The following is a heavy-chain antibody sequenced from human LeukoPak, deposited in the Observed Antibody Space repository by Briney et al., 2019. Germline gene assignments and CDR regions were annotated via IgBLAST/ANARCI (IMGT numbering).Heavy chain of an antibody. J-gene: IGHJ3*02. CDR3: ARAENGAFDI. V-gene: IGHV3-48*01. CDR2: ISSSSSTI. CDR1: GFTFSSYS. Sequence: QPGGSLRLSCAASGFTFSSYSMNWVRQAPGKGLEWVSYISSSSSTIYYADSVKGRFTISRDNAKNSLYLQMNSLRAEDTAVYYCARAENGAFDIWGQGTMVTVSS.